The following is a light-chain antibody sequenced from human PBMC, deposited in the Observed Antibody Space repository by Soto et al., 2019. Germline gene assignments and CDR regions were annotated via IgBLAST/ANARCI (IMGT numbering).Light chain of an antibody. CDR2: WAS. V-gene: IGKV4-1*01. CDR3: QQYDTSPWT. Sequence: DIVMTQSPDSLAVSLGERATINCESSQSVLYSSNNKNYLAWYQQKPGQPPKLLIYWASTRESGVPDRFSGSGSGREFTLTISSLQAEDVAVYYCQQYDTSPWTCGPGTSVEIK. CDR1: QSVLYSSNNKNY. J-gene: IGKJ1*01.